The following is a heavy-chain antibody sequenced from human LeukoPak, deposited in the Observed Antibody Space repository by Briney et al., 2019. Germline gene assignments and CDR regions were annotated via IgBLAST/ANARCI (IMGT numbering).Heavy chain of an antibody. J-gene: IGHJ4*02. CDR2: IYSGGST. CDR3: VRSKSIDY. V-gene: IGHV3-53*01. D-gene: IGHD4-11*01. CDR1: GFTVSSNY. Sequence: PGGSLRLSCAASGFTVSSNYMSWVRQAPGKGLEWVSVIYSGGSTYYADSVKGRFTTSRDNAKNTLYLQMNSLRAEDTAVYYCVRSKSIDYWGQGTLVTVSS.